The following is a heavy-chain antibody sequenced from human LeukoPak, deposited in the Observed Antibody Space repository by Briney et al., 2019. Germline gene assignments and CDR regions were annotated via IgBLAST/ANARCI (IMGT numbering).Heavy chain of an antibody. CDR1: GGSISSYD. CDR3: ARRIGVAGSTWFDP. CDR2: VYYSGST. Sequence: SETLSLTCTVCGGSISSYDWSWIRQAPGKGLEWIGYVYYSGSTNYNPSLKSRVTILVDTSNQFSLKLSSVTAAHTDLYYCARRIGVAGSTWFDPWGQGTLVTVSS. D-gene: IGHD6-19*01. J-gene: IGHJ5*02. V-gene: IGHV4-59*12.